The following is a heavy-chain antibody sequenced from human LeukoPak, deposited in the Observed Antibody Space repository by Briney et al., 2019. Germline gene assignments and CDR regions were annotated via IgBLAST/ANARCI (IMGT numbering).Heavy chain of an antibody. V-gene: IGHV1-18*01. D-gene: IGHD3-10*01. CDR3: ARTSDYYGADYVDL. CDR2: ISAYNGNT. J-gene: IGHJ4*02. CDR1: GYTFSNYG. Sequence: ALVKVSCKASGYTFSNYGFSWVRQAPGQGLEWIGWISAYNGNTKSVQKLQGRVTMTTDTSTSTAYMELRSLRYDDTAVYYCARTSDYYGADYVDLWGQGTLVTVSS.